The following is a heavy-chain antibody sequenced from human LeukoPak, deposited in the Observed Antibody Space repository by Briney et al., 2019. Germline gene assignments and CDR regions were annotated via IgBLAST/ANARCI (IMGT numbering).Heavy chain of an antibody. CDR3: AAGQYQLLNMDV. D-gene: IGHD6-6*01. Sequence: PSETLSLTCTVTGASISTYYCNWIRQPPGKGLEWIGYFLYSGSTNSNPSLKSRVAISVDTSKNQCSLKLSSVTAADTAVYYCAAGQYQLLNMDVWGPGTTVTVSS. CDR2: FLYSGST. V-gene: IGHV4-59*08. CDR1: GASISTYY. J-gene: IGHJ6*02.